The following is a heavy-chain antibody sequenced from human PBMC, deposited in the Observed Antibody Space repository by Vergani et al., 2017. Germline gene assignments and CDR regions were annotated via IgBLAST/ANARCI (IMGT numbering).Heavy chain of an antibody. D-gene: IGHD5-18*01. V-gene: IGHV3-23*01. J-gene: IGHJ4*02. Sequence: EVQLLESGGGLVQPGGSLRLSCAASGFTFSSYAMSWVRQAPGKGLEWVSAISGSGGSTYYADSVKGRFTISRDNSKNTLYLQMNSLRAEDTAVYYCARISRVDTAMVYYFDYWGQGTLVTASS. CDR3: ARISRVDTAMVYYFDY. CDR1: GFTFSSYA. CDR2: ISGSGGST.